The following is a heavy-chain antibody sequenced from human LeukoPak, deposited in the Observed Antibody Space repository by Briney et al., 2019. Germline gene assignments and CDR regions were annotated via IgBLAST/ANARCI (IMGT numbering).Heavy chain of an antibody. CDR3: ARADYYDSSGCSYYFDY. Sequence: GGSLRLSCVASGFTFSSYAMSWVRQAPGKGLEWVSAISGSGGSTNYADSVKGRFTISRDNSKNTLYLQMNSLRAEDTAVYYCARADYYDSSGCSYYFDYWGQGTLVTVSS. J-gene: IGHJ4*02. D-gene: IGHD3-22*01. V-gene: IGHV3-23*01. CDR2: ISGSGGST. CDR1: GFTFSSYA.